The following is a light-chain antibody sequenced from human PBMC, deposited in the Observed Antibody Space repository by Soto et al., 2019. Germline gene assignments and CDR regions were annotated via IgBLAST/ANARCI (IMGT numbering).Light chain of an antibody. CDR3: QHYDSLPIT. Sequence: EMVLTQSPGTLSLSPGERATLSCRASQSVSSSYLAWYQQKPGQPPRLLIYGASSRVTGIPDRFSGSGSGTDFTLTISRLEPEDFAVFYCQHYDSLPITFGQGTRLEI. CDR1: QSVSSSY. CDR2: GAS. V-gene: IGKV3-20*01. J-gene: IGKJ5*01.